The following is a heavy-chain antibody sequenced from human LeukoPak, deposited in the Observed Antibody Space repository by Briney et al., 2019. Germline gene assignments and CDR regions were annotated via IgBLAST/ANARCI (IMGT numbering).Heavy chain of an antibody. CDR1: GFTFSSYA. CDR3: ASGDYGGYYFDY. J-gene: IGHJ4*02. Sequence: GGSLRLSCAASGFTFSSYAMHWVRQAPGKGLEYVSAISSNGGSTYYANSVKGRFTISRDNSKNTLYLRMGSLRAEDMAVYYCASGDYGGYYFDYWGQGTLVTVSS. D-gene: IGHD4/OR15-4a*01. V-gene: IGHV3-64*01. CDR2: ISSNGGST.